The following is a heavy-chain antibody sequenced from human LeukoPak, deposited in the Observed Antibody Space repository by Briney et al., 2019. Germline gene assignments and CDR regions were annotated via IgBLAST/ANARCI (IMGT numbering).Heavy chain of an antibody. V-gene: IGHV4-30-2*01. CDR2: IYHSGST. D-gene: IGHD6-13*01. CDR3: ARRGDSSSWLVYWFDP. J-gene: IGHJ5*02. CDR1: GGSISSGGYS. Sequence: PSQTLSLTCAVSGGSISSGGYSWSWIRQPPGKGLEWIGYIYHSGSTYYNPSLKGRVTISVDRSKNQFSLKLSSVTAADTAVYYCARRGDSSSWLVYWFDPWGQGTLVTVSS.